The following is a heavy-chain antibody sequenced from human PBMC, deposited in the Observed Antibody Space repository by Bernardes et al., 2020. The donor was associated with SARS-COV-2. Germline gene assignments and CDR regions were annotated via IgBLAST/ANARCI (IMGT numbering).Heavy chain of an antibody. D-gene: IGHD4-17*01. Sequence: ASMKVSCKASGYTFTTYIMHWVRQAPGQRLEWMGWINAGNGNTKYSQKFQGRVTMTRDTSASTAYMELSSLRSEDTAVYYCARQEMTSWGQGTLVTVSS. CDR2: INAGNGNT. V-gene: IGHV1-3*01. CDR3: ARQEMTS. CDR1: GYTFTTYI. J-gene: IGHJ4*02.